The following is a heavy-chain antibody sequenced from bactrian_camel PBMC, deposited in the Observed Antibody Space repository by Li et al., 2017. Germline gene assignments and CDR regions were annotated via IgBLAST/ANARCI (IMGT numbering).Heavy chain of an antibody. J-gene: IGHJ4*01. Sequence: SCAVSGLRVSTYCMGWFRQAPGQERETVARIANGGMTSHPDSVKGRFTIDRVNAENTLYLQMNSLKPDDSAMYYCAADSTLFGQLCFRNNDYSYWGQGTQVTVS. CDR1: GLRVSTYC. CDR3: AADSTLFGQLCFRNNDYSY. V-gene: IGHV3S53*01. CDR2: IANGGMT. D-gene: IGHD1*01.